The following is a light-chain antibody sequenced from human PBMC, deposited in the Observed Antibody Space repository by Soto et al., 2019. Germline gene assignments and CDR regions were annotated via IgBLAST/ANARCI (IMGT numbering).Light chain of an antibody. J-gene: IGLJ3*02. V-gene: IGLV2-14*03. Sequence: QSALTQPASVSGSPGQSITISCTGTSSDIGAYNDVSWYQQHPDMAPKLIIYDVTHRPSGVSNRFSASKSGNTASLTISGLQTEYEADYYCRSSTTTTTLVFGGGTKVTVL. CDR3: RSSTTTTTLV. CDR1: SSDIGAYND. CDR2: DVT.